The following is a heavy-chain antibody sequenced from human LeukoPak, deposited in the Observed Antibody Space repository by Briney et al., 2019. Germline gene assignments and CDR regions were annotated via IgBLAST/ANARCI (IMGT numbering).Heavy chain of an antibody. D-gene: IGHD6-13*01. V-gene: IGHV3-30*14. J-gene: IGHJ4*02. CDR3: ARHQEEATAGKYYFDY. CDR2: ISYDGSNK. Sequence: GGSLRLSCAASGFTFSSYAMHWVRQAPGKGLEWVAVISYDGSNKYYADSVKGRFTISGDDSRNTVYLQMNSLRAEDTALYYCARHQEEATAGKYYFDYWGQGTLVTVSS. CDR1: GFTFSSYA.